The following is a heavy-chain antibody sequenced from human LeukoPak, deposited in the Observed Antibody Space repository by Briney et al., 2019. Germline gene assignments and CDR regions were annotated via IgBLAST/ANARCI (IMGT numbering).Heavy chain of an antibody. D-gene: IGHD2-15*01. J-gene: IGHJ6*04. Sequence: PGGSLRLSCAASGFTFSSFEMNWVRQAPGKGLEWVSYISSSGCTIYHTDAVRGRFIFSRDNAKNSLYLQMNSLRGGDTAIYYCARWLDVWGDGTTVSVPS. CDR1: GFTFSSFE. CDR2: ISSSGCTI. V-gene: IGHV3-48*03. CDR3: ARWLDV.